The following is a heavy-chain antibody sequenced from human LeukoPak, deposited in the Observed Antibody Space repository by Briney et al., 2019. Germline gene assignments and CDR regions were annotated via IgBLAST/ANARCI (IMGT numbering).Heavy chain of an antibody. CDR3: ARESVDTAMVTTWFDP. CDR1: GGTFTSYA. J-gene: IGHJ5*02. D-gene: IGHD5-18*01. CDR2: IIPILGTA. Sequence: SVKVSCKASGGTFTSYAISWVRQAPGQGLEWMGGIIPILGTANYAQKFQGRVTITADKSTSTAYMELSSLRSEDTAVYYCARESVDTAMVTTWFDPWGQGTLVTVSS. V-gene: IGHV1-69*10.